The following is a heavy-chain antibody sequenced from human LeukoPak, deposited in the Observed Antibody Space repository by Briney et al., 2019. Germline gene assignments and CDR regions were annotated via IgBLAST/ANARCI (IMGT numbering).Heavy chain of an antibody. J-gene: IGHJ4*02. CDR2: VNPKTGGT. D-gene: IGHD3-9*01. CDR3: ARDLNANILTGCYVDF. Sequence: ASVKVSCKASGYSFTGYYVHWVRQAPGQGLEWMGWVNPKTGGTNHAQKFQGRATMTRDTSISTAYMELSRLTSDDTAVYYCARDLNANILTGCYVDFWGQGTLVTVSS. CDR1: GYSFTGYY. V-gene: IGHV1-2*02.